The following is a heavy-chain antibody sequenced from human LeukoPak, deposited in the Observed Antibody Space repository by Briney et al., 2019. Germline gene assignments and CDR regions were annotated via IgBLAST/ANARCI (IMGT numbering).Heavy chain of an antibody. J-gene: IGHJ4*02. V-gene: IGHV3-23*01. CDR3: ARSTTRPSGSYYFDY. Sequence: GGSLRLSCTASGFTFSSYAMNWVRQAPGKGLEWVSGISGVGDNTYYADSVKGRFTISRDNSKNSLYLQMNSLRAEDTAVYYCARSTTRPSGSYYFDYWGQGTLVTVSS. CDR1: GFTFSSYA. D-gene: IGHD1-26*01. CDR2: ISGVGDNT.